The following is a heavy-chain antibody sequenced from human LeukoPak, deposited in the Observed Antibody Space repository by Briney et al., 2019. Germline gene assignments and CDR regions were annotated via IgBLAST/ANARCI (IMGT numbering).Heavy chain of an antibody. J-gene: IGHJ4*02. CDR1: GYIFVSYG. CDR2: ISAYNGNT. D-gene: IGHD2-8*01. Sequence: ASVKVSCKASGYIFVSYGISWVRQAPGQGLEWMGWISAYNGNTNYAQKVQGRATMTTETSTSTVYMELRSLRSDDTAVYYCARDNGGPFDYWGQGILVIVSS. V-gene: IGHV1-18*01. CDR3: ARDNGGPFDY.